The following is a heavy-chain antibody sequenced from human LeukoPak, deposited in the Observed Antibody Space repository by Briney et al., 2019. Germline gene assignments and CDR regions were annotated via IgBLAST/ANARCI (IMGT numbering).Heavy chain of an antibody. J-gene: IGHJ4*02. CDR1: GFTFSSYA. Sequence: GGSLRLSCAASGFTFSSYAMSWVRQAPGKGLEWVSAISASGGSTYYADSMKGRFTISRDNSKNTLYLQMNSLKNEDTATYYCTTPKYSGYDFYFWGQGTLVTVSS. D-gene: IGHD5-12*01. V-gene: IGHV3-23*01. CDR3: TTPKYSGYDFYF. CDR2: ISASGGST.